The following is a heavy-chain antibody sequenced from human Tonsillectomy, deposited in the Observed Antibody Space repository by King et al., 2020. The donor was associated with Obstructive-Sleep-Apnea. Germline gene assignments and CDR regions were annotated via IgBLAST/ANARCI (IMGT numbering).Heavy chain of an antibody. CDR2: IYYSGST. CDR1: GGSISSSSYY. CDR3: AGDKAVVVPAAIDYYYYYGMDV. D-gene: IGHD2-2*01. J-gene: IGHJ6*02. Sequence: LQLQESGPGLVKPSETLSLTCTVSGGSISSSSYYWGWIRQPPGKGLEWIGSIYYSGSTYYNPSLKSRVTISVDTSKNQFSLKLSSVTAADTAVYYCAGDKAVVVPAAIDYYYYYGMDVWGQGTTVTVSS. V-gene: IGHV4-39*07.